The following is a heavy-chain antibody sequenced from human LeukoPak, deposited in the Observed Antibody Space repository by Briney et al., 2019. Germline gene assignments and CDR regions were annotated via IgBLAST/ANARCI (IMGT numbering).Heavy chain of an antibody. D-gene: IGHD3-10*01. V-gene: IGHV4-59*01. CDR1: SGSITTYY. CDR3: ARGPRWRGSGRSYYYGMDV. Sequence: SETLSLTCTVSSGSITTYYWNWIRQSPGKRPEWIGYVFHTGITEYNPSLESRVPMSMDTSKRQFSLSLTSVTTADTARYYCARGPRWRGSGRSYYYGMDVWGNGTTVTVSS. CDR2: VFHTGIT. J-gene: IGHJ6*04.